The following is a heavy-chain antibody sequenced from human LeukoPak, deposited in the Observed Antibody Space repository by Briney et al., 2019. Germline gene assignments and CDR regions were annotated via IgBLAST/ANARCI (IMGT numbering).Heavy chain of an antibody. CDR2: ITVSGGGS. D-gene: IGHD1-26*01. CDR3: AKNLLGDAVYSWYFDL. CDR1: GFTFSTYG. Sequence: QPGGSLRLSCAASGFTFSTYGMSWVRQAPGEGLEWVSSITVSGGGSTFVDPVKGRFTITRDNSKNTLYLQMNSLRAEDTAVYYCAKNLLGDAVYSWYFDLWGRGTLVTVSS. J-gene: IGHJ2*01. V-gene: IGHV3-23*01.